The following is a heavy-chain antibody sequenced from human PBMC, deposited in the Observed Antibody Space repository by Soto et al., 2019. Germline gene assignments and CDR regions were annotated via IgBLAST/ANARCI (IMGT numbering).Heavy chain of an antibody. CDR3: ARVGPGGQLVNYYYYGMDV. D-gene: IGHD6-6*01. Sequence: ASVKVSWKASGGTFSSYAISWVRQAPGQGLEWMGGIIPIFGTANYAQKFQGRVTITADESTSTAYMELSSLRSEDTAVYYCARVGPGGQLVNYYYYGMDVWGQGTTVTVSS. J-gene: IGHJ6*02. CDR2: IIPIFGTA. V-gene: IGHV1-69*13. CDR1: GGTFSSYA.